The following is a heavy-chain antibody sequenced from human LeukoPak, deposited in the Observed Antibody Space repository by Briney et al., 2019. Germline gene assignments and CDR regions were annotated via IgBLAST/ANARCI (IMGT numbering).Heavy chain of an antibody. CDR2: ISGRGGST. Sequence: GASLRLSCAASGFTFSSYAMHWVRQAPGKGLEWVSAISGRGGSTYYADSVKGRFTISRDNSKNTLYLQMNSLRDEDRAVYYCANTPRGRYRSSYSEDWGQGTVVTVSS. CDR3: ANTPRGRYRSSYSED. CDR1: GFTFSSYA. J-gene: IGHJ4*02. D-gene: IGHD6-6*01. V-gene: IGHV3-23*01.